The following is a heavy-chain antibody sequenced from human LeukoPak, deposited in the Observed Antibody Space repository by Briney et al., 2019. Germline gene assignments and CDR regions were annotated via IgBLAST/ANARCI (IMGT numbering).Heavy chain of an antibody. CDR1: GYSISSGYY. CDR2: IYHSGST. D-gene: IGHD6-6*01. CDR3: ARVMAARREDLNWFDP. Sequence: PSETLSLTCTVSGYSISSGYYWGWIRQPPGRGLEWIGSIYHSGSTYYNPSLKSRVTISVETSKNQFSLKLSSVTAADTAVYYCARVMAARREDLNWFDPWGQGTLVTVSS. J-gene: IGHJ5*02. V-gene: IGHV4-38-2*02.